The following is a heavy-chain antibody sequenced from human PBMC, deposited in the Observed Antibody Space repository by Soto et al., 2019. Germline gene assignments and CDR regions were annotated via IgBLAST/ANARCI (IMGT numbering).Heavy chain of an antibody. CDR1: GYTFSNYY. D-gene: IGHD3-16*02. Sequence: ASVKVSCKASGYTFSNYYLHWMRQAPGQGLEWLGIIRPNGGRADYASRFRGRVTMTRDMSTSTVYMELTSLRSEDTAVYFCAREPNERYYFDYWGQGTLVTVS. V-gene: IGHV1-46*01. CDR2: IRPNGGRA. CDR3: AREPNERYYFDY. J-gene: IGHJ4*02.